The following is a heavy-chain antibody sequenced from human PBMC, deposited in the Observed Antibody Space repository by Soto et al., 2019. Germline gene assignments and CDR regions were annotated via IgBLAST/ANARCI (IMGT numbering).Heavy chain of an antibody. Sequence: ASVKVSCKASGYTFTSYGISWVRQAPGQGLEWMGGIVPVFGRPNYAQRFRGRLTITADESTSTGYMELISLRSDDTAVYYCAREGSGYNFWGQGTQVTVSS. D-gene: IGHD5-12*01. V-gene: IGHV1-69*13. CDR3: AREGSGYNF. J-gene: IGHJ4*02. CDR2: IVPVFGRP. CDR1: GYTFTSYG.